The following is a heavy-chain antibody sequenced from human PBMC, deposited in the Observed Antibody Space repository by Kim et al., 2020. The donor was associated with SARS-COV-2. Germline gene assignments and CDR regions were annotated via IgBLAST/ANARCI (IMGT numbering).Heavy chain of an antibody. CDR1: GYTFTSYA. CDR3: ARERYFDWLLPDAFDI. Sequence: ASVKVSCKASGYTFTSYAMNWVRQAPGQGLEWMGWINTNTGNPTYAQGFTGRFVFSLDTSVSTAYLQISSLKAEDTAVYYCARERYFDWLLPDAFDIWGQGTMVTVSS. V-gene: IGHV7-4-1*02. D-gene: IGHD3-9*01. CDR2: INTNTGNP. J-gene: IGHJ3*02.